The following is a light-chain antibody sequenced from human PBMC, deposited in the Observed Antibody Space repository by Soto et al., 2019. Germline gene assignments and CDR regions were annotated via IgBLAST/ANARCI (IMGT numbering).Light chain of an antibody. V-gene: IGKV1-5*01. CDR3: QHYNSYPAT. J-gene: IGKJ1*01. Sequence: DIQMTQSPSSLSASVGDRVTITCRASQDISNWLAWYQQKPGKAPKLLIYDASSLESVVPSRFSGSGSGTKLTLTINSLQPDDSATYYCQHYNSYPATFGQGTKVEIK. CDR2: DAS. CDR1: QDISNW.